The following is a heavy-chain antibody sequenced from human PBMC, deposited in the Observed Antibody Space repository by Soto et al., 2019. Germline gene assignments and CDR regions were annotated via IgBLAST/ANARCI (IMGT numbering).Heavy chain of an antibody. J-gene: IGHJ4*02. CDR2: IHDTGRT. CDR3: ARESVSGTYRFDS. D-gene: IGHD3-16*02. V-gene: IGHV4-4*07. CDR1: GDSLSTYY. Sequence: SETLSLTCTVSGDSLSTYYWSWIRQPAGERLEWIGRIHDTGRTNYNPSLKSRVTMSVDTSKNQFSLRVNSVTAADTAVYYCARESVSGTYRFDSWGQGALVTVSS.